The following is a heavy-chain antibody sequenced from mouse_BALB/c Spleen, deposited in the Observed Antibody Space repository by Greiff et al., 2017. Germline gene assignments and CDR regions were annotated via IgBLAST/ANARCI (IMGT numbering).Heavy chain of an antibody. CDR3: ARGTVAYFDV. CDR2: INPSTGYT. Sequence: VQLVESGAELAKPGASVKMSCKASGYTFTSYWMHWVKQRPGQGLEWIGYINPSTGYTEYNQKFKDKATLTADKSSSTAYMQLSSLTSEDSAVYYCARGTVAYFDVWGAGTTVTVSS. CDR1: GYTFTSYW. D-gene: IGHD1-1*01. V-gene: IGHV1-7*01. J-gene: IGHJ1*01.